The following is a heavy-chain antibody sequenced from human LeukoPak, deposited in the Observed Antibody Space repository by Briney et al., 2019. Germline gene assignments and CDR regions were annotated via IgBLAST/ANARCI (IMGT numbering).Heavy chain of an antibody. Sequence: SETLSLTCAVYGGSFSGYYWSWIRQPPGKGLEWIGEINHSGSTNYNPSLKSRVTISVDTSKNQFSLKLSSVTAADTAVYYCATLSLWFGESGFDSWGQGTLVTVSS. D-gene: IGHD3-10*01. J-gene: IGHJ5*01. CDR3: ATLSLWFGESGFDS. CDR1: GGSFSGYY. V-gene: IGHV4-34*01. CDR2: INHSGST.